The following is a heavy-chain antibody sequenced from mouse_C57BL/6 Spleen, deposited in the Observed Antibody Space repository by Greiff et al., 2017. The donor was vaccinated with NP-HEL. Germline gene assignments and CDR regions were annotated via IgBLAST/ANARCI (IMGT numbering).Heavy chain of an antibody. Sequence: QVQLKQPGAELVKPGASVKLSCKASGYTFTSYWMHWVKQRPGRGLEWIGRIDPNSGGTKYNEKFKSKATLTVDKPSSTAYMQLSSLTSEDSAVYYCARSSSSYDYAMDYWGQGTSVTVSS. V-gene: IGHV1-72*01. CDR1: GYTFTSYW. CDR2: IDPNSGGT. D-gene: IGHD1-1*01. J-gene: IGHJ4*01. CDR3: ARSSSSYDYAMDY.